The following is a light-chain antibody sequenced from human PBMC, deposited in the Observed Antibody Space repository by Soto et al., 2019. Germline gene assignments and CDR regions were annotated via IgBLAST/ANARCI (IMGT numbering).Light chain of an antibody. J-gene: IGKJ1*01. V-gene: IGKV1-39*01. CDR3: QQSYRFPKT. CDR2: AAS. Sequence: DVQMTQSPSSLSASVGDRLTLTCRASQAVTSYLNWYQQKPGKAPKLLIYAASTLQSGVPSRFSGRGSGTEFTLTIISLQPEYFATYCCQQSYRFPKTFGRGTKVDIK. CDR1: QAVTSY.